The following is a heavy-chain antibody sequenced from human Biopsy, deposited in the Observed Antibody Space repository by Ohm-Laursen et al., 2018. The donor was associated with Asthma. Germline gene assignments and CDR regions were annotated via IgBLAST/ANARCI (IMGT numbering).Heavy chain of an antibody. D-gene: IGHD3-10*01. Sequence: SLRLSCAASGFTFGSYGLHWVRQAPGKGLEWVADIWFDGSNKHYADSVEGRFTISRDNSKNTLYLQMNSLRAEDTALYYCGRERSYMVDYWGQGTLVIVSS. CDR3: GRERSYMVDY. J-gene: IGHJ4*02. V-gene: IGHV3-33*01. CDR2: IWFDGSNK. CDR1: GFTFGSYG.